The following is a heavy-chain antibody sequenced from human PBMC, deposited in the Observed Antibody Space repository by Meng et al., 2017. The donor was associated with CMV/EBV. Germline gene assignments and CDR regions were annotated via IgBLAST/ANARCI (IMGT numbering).Heavy chain of an antibody. V-gene: IGHV3-20*04. CDR1: GFTFDDYG. J-gene: IGHJ6*02. D-gene: IGHD2-15*01. CDR3: ARVPYQLLPTYYDYGMDV. Sequence: GGSLRLSCAASGFTFDDYGMSWVRQAPGKGLERVSAINWNGDTTGYADSVKGRFTISRDNAKNSLYLQMNSLRDEDTALYYCARVPYQLLPTYYDYGMDVWGQGTTVTVSS. CDR2: INWNGDTT.